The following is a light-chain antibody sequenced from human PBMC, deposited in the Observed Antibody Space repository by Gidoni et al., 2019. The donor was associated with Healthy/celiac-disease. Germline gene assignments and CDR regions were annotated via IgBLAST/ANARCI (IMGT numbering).Light chain of an antibody. V-gene: IGLV1-44*01. Sequence: QSVLPQPPSASGTPGQRVTISCSGSSSNIGSNTVNWYQQLPGTAPKLLLYSNNKRPSGVPDRCSGSKSGTSASRAISGLQSEDEADYYCAAWDDSLNGVVFGGGTKLTVL. CDR2: SNN. CDR1: SSNIGSNT. J-gene: IGLJ2*01. CDR3: AAWDDSLNGVV.